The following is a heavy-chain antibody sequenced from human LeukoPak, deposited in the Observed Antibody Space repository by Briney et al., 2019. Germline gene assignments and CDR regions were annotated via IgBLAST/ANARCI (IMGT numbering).Heavy chain of an antibody. D-gene: IGHD2-15*01. Sequence: SETLSLTCTVSGYSINNGYYWGWIRQPPGKGLEWIGSIYHSGSTYYNPSLKSRVTISVDTSKNQFSLKLSSVTAADTAVYYCAREVAAYCSGGSCYVSYFDYWGQGTLVTVSS. J-gene: IGHJ4*02. CDR1: GYSINNGYY. CDR3: AREVAAYCSGGSCYVSYFDY. V-gene: IGHV4-38-2*02. CDR2: IYHSGST.